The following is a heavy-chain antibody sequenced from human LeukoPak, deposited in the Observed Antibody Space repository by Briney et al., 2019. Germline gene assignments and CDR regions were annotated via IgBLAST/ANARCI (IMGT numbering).Heavy chain of an antibody. CDR1: GFTFSSYS. J-gene: IGHJ4*02. CDR3: AKDVAYTFDY. CDR2: ISSSSSYI. V-gene: IGHV3-21*01. D-gene: IGHD3-16*01. Sequence: PGGSLRLSCAASGFTFSSYSMNWVRQAPGKGLEWVSSISSSSSYIYYADSVKGRFTISRENSKNTLYLQMNSLRTEDTAVYYCAKDVAYTFDYWGRGTLVTVSS.